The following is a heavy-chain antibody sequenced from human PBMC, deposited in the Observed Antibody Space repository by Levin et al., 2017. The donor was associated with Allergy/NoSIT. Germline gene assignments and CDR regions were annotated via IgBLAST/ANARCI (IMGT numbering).Heavy chain of an antibody. V-gene: IGHV3-30*18. CDR2: ISYDGSNK. D-gene: IGHD6-19*01. CDR3: AKGSALIPGIAVAGGRFDY. CDR1: GFTFSSYG. J-gene: IGHJ4*02. Sequence: QPGGSLRLSCAASGFTFSSYGMHWVRQAPGKGLEWVAVISYDGSNKYYADSVKGRFTISRDNSKNTLYLQMNSLRAEDTAVYYCAKGSALIPGIAVAGGRFDYWGQGTLVTVSS.